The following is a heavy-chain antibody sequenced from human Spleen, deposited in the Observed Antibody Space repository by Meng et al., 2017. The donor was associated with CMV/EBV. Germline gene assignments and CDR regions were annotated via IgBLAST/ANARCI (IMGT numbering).Heavy chain of an antibody. CDR1: GFTFSSST. J-gene: IGHJ4*02. D-gene: IGHD4-23*01. V-gene: IGHV3-21*01. CDR3: ARGCVTPCGGLSL. Sequence: GGSLRLPCEASGFTFSSSTMNWVRQAPGKGLEWVSSISSLSNDIYYADTEKGGFTISRDNAKNSLYLEMNSLGAEDTAVYFCARGCVTPCGGLSLWGQGTLVTVSS. CDR2: ISSLSNDI.